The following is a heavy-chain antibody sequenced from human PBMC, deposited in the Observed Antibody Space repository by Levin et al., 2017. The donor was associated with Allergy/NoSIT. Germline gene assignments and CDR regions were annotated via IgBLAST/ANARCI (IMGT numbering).Heavy chain of an antibody. CDR3: ARHLVVPAAIVGYSWFDP. D-gene: IGHD2-2*01. V-gene: IGHV4-39*01. J-gene: IGHJ5*02. CDR2: IYYSWST. Sequence: SQTLSLTCTVSGGSISSSSYYWGWIRQPPGTGLEWIGSIYYSWSTYYNPSLKSRVTISVDTSKNQFSLKLSPVTAADTAVYYCARHLVVPAAIVGYSWFDPWGQGTLVTVSS. CDR1: GGSISSSSYY.